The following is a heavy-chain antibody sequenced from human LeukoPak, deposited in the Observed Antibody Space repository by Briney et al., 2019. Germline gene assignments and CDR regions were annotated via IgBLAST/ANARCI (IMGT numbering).Heavy chain of an antibody. CDR3: ARDKSGAAGTGWFDP. CDR2: INPNSGGT. Sequence: ASVKVSCKASGYTFTGYYIHWVRQAPGQGLEWMGRINPNSGGTNYAQKFQGRVTMTRDTSISTAYMELSRLRSDDTAVYYCARDKSGAAGTGWFDPWGQGTLVTVSS. D-gene: IGHD6-13*01. V-gene: IGHV1-2*06. CDR1: GYTFTGYY. J-gene: IGHJ5*02.